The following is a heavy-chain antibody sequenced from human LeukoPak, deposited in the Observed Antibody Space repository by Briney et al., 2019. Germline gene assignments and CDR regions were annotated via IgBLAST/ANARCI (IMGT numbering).Heavy chain of an antibody. Sequence: PGRSLRLSCAASGFTFSSYGMHWVRQAPGKGLEWVAVIWYDGSNKYYADSVKGRFTISRDNSKNTLYLQMNSLRAEDTAVYYCARIRCGGGNCYAEDFDYWGQGTLVTVSS. D-gene: IGHD2-15*01. CDR3: ARIRCGGGNCYAEDFDY. J-gene: IGHJ4*02. V-gene: IGHV3-33*01. CDR2: IWYDGSNK. CDR1: GFTFSSYG.